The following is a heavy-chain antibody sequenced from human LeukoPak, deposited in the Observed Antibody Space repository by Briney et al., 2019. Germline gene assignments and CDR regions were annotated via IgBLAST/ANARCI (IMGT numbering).Heavy chain of an antibody. D-gene: IGHD6-19*01. Sequence: SGTLSLTCAVSGGSISSSNWWSWVRQPPGKGLEWIGEFYHSGSTNYNPSLKSRVTISVDKSKNQFSLKVSSVTAAATAVYYCARDWNSSGWYYYWGQGTLVTVSS. V-gene: IGHV4-4*02. CDR1: GGSISSSNW. J-gene: IGHJ4*02. CDR3: ARDWNSSGWYYY. CDR2: FYHSGST.